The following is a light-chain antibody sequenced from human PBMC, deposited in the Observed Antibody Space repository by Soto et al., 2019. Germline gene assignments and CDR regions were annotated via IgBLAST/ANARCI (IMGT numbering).Light chain of an antibody. CDR1: QSVSSSY. CDR3: QQYGSSRT. J-gene: IGKJ1*01. Sequence: EIVLTQSPGTLSLSPGERATLSCRASQSVSSSYLAWYQQKPGQAPRLPIYGASSRATGIPDRFSGSGSGTDFTLTISRLEPEDFPVYYCQQYGSSRTFGQGTKVEIK. CDR2: GAS. V-gene: IGKV3-20*01.